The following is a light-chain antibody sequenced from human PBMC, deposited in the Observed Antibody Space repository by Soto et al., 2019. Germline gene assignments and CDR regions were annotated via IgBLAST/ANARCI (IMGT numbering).Light chain of an antibody. CDR1: QSISSH. V-gene: IGKV3-11*01. CDR2: DAS. Sequence: EILLTQSPATLSLSPGERATLSCRASQSISSHLAWYQQKPGQAPRLLIYDASNRATGIPARFSGSGSGTDFTLPVSSLEPEDFAVYYCQLRSNWPRTCGGGTKEEIK. CDR3: QLRSNWPRT. J-gene: IGKJ4*01.